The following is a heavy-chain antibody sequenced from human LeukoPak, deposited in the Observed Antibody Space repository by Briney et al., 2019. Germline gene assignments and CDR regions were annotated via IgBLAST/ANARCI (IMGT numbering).Heavy chain of an antibody. CDR1: GFTFSGSA. CDR3: RGENYVWGSYPFDY. Sequence: GGSLRLSCAASGFTFSGSAMHWVRQASGKGLEWVGRIRSKANSYATAYAASVKGRFTISRDDSKNTAYLQMNSLKTEDTAVYYCRGENYVWGSYPFDYWGQGTLVTVSS. CDR2: IRSKANSYAT. V-gene: IGHV3-73*01. D-gene: IGHD3-16*02. J-gene: IGHJ4*02.